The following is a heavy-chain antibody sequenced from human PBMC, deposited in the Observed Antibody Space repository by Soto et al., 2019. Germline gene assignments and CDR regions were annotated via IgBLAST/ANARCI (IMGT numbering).Heavy chain of an antibody. Sequence: PSETLSLTCGVSGGTVASSHWWSWVRQSPGRGLEWIGNVYHTGDTNFNPSLQSRVTFSVDKSNNQFSLRLTSVTAADTAVYFCAREIVAAGGNNYFDPWGPGTPVNV. CDR2: VYHTGDT. J-gene: IGHJ5*02. D-gene: IGHD6-19*01. V-gene: IGHV4-4*02. CDR1: GGTVASSHW. CDR3: AREIVAAGGNNYFDP.